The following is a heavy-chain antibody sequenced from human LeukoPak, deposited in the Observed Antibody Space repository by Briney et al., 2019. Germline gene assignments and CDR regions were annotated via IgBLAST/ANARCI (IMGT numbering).Heavy chain of an antibody. CDR3: ARERMTHCSSTSCYKGRAFDI. CDR2: IYYSGST. D-gene: IGHD2-2*02. CDR1: GGSISSYY. V-gene: IGHV4-59*01. Sequence: SETLSLTCTVSGGSISSYYWSWIRQPPGKGLEWIGYIYYSGSTNYNPSLKSRVTISVDTSKNQFSLKLSSVTAAGTAVYYCARERMTHCSSTSCYKGRAFDIWGQGTMVTVSS. J-gene: IGHJ3*02.